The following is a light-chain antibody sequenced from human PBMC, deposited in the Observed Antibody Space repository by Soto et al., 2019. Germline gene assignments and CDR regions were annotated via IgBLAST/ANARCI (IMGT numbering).Light chain of an antibody. J-gene: IGKJ2*01. CDR2: GAS. Sequence: EIGLTQSPCTLSLSPGERATLSCRASQSVSSTYLAWYQQKPGQAPRLLVYGASNRATGIPDRFSGSGSGTDFTLTISRLEPEDFAVYYCQQYGTSYTFGQGTKLQIK. V-gene: IGKV3-20*01. CDR3: QQYGTSYT. CDR1: QSVSSTY.